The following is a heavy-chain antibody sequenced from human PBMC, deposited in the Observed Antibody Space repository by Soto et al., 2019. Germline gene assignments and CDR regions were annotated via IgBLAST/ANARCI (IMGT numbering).Heavy chain of an antibody. V-gene: IGHV1-8*02. J-gene: IGHJ4*02. D-gene: IGHD5-12*01. Sequence: ASVKVSCKASGYTFTSYYMHWVRQATGQGLEWMGWMNPNSGNTGYAQKFQGRVTMTRNTSISTAYMELSSLRSEDTAVYYCARAVDSGYDFFDYWGQGTLVTVSS. CDR3: ARAVDSGYDFFDY. CDR2: MNPNSGNT. CDR1: GYTFTSYY.